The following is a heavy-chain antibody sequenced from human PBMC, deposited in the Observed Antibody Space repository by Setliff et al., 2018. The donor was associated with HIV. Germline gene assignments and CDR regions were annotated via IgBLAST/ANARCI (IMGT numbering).Heavy chain of an antibody. CDR2: IYSSGSP. CDR1: GASISNSNSY. D-gene: IGHD2-2*01. CDR3: ARHRDPPGTSLFYYYYDIDL. V-gene: IGHV4-39*01. Sequence: PSETLSLTCKVYGASISNSNSYWGWIRQPPGKRLELGGSIYSSGSPPDNPSLSSRLTLSVDTSTNHASLRLSSVTAAVTGAYYCARHRDPPGTSLFYYYYDIDLWGEGTTVTVSS. J-gene: IGHJ6*03.